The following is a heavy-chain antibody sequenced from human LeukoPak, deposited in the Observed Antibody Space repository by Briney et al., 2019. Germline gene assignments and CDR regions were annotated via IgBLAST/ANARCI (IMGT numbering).Heavy chain of an antibody. V-gene: IGHV3-69-1*01. J-gene: IGHJ4*02. CDR2: LSSGRSP. CDR1: GFAISTYA. D-gene: IGHD1-26*01. Sequence: GGSLRLSCAASGFAISTYAMAWVRQAPGKGLEWISSLSSGRSPSYSDSLEGRLTMSSDNARNTLYLQMDNLRGEDTAMYYCVRRDSGSLLEPLDYWGQGTLVTVSS. CDR3: VRRDSGSLLEPLDY.